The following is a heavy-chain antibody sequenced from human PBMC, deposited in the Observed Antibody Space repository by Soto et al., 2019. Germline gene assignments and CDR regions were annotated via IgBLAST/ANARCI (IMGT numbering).Heavy chain of an antibody. CDR1: GCTVRRNA. CDR3: ARQVYSHCGGDVVY. V-gene: IGHV3-66*04. CDR2: IYSGGSA. D-gene: IGHD2-21*02. J-gene: IGHJ4*02. Sequence: PQRSLRLSSAASGCTVRRNAMTWVRQAPGKGLEWVAVIYSGGSAYYADSVKGRFTISRDNSKNTLYLQMNSLRAEDTSVYYGARQVYSHCGGDVVYWSQGT.